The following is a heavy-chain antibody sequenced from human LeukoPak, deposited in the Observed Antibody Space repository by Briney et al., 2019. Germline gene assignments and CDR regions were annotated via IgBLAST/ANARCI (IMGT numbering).Heavy chain of an antibody. V-gene: IGHV4-39*07. CDR3: ARDATGYNSGWEYFDL. D-gene: IGHD6-19*01. J-gene: IGHJ2*01. CDR2: IYYSGST. Sequence: PSETLSLTCTVSGGSISSSSYYWGWIRQPPGKGLEWIGSIYYSGSTYYNPSLKSRVTISVDTSKNQFSLKLSSVTAADTAVYYCARDATGYNSGWEYFDLWGRGTLVTVSS. CDR1: GGSISSSSYY.